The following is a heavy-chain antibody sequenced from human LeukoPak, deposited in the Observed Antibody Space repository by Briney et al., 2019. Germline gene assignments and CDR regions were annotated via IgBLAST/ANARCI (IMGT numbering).Heavy chain of an antibody. Sequence: GGSLRLSSAASGFTFSNSAMSWVRQAPGRGLEWVSTLSGSGITTYYADSVKGRFTISRDNSKNTLYLQMNSLRAEDTAVYYCAKGIYSSGWSYFDYWGHGTLVTVSS. D-gene: IGHD6-19*01. CDR2: LSGSGITT. V-gene: IGHV3-23*01. CDR3: AKGIYSSGWSYFDY. J-gene: IGHJ4*01. CDR1: GFTFSNSA.